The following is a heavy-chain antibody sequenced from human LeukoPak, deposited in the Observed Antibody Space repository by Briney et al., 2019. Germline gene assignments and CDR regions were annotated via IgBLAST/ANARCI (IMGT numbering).Heavy chain of an antibody. J-gene: IGHJ5*02. CDR2: IFYSGTT. V-gene: IGHV4-39*07. D-gene: IGHD5-18*01. CDR1: GGSISSSSYY. CDR3: ARGFTYGGWFAP. Sequence: SETLSLTCTVSGGSISSSSYYWGWIRQPPGKGLEWIGSIFYSGTTYYNPSLKSRVTISLDTSKNQFSLKLNSVTASDTAVYYCARGFTYGGWFAPWGQGTLVTVSS.